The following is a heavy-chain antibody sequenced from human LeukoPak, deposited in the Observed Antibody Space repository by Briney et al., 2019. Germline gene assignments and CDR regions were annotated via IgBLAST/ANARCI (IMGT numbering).Heavy chain of an antibody. V-gene: IGHV1-46*01. CDR3: ARGYGSGSYYPGYDWGDAFDI. CDR2: INPSGGST. J-gene: IGHJ3*02. D-gene: IGHD3-10*01. Sequence: ASVKVSCKASGYTFTSYYMHWVRQAPGQGLEWMGIINPSGGSTSYAQKFQGRVTMTRDMSTSTVYTELSSLRSEDTAVYYFARGYGSGSYYPGYDWGDAFDIWGQGTMVTVSS. CDR1: GYTFTSYY.